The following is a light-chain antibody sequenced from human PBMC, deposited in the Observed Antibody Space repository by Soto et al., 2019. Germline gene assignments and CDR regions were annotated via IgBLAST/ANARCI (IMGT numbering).Light chain of an antibody. CDR2: AAS. CDR1: HGIRND. J-gene: IGKJ1*01. Sequence: ALQITQSPSSLSASVGDRVTITCRASHGIRNDLGWYQQKPGKAPKLLIYAASSLQSGVPSGFSGSGSGTDFTLTISSLQPEDFATYYCLQDYNYPRTFGQGTKVDIK. CDR3: LQDYNYPRT. V-gene: IGKV1-6*01.